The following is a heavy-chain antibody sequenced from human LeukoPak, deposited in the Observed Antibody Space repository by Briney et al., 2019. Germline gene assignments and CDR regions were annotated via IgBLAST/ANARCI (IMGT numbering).Heavy chain of an antibody. J-gene: IGHJ4*02. Sequence: PGWSLRLSCSASGLTFSSYAMSWVRQTPGKGMEWVSAIRGCGGNTYSAASVKGRFPISRYNYKNTLYLEMISLRAVKFAVYHSARSPAVVPAATRFDYWSQGTLVTVTS. CDR3: ARSPAVVPAATRFDY. CDR1: GLTFSSYA. D-gene: IGHD2-2*01. V-gene: IGHV3-23*01. CDR2: IRGCGGNT.